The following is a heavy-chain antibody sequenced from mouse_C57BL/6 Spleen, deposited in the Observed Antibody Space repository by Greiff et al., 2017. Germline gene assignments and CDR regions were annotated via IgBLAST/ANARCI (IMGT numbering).Heavy chain of an antibody. Sequence: VQLQQSGAELVRPGASVKLSCKASGYTFTDYYINWVKQRPGQGLEWIARIYPGSGNTYYNEKFKGKATLTAEKSSSTAYMQLSSLTSEDSAVYFCARAGWDYAMDYWGQGTSVTVSS. V-gene: IGHV1-76*01. CDR3: ARAGWDYAMDY. CDR1: GYTFTDYY. D-gene: IGHD2-3*01. J-gene: IGHJ4*01. CDR2: IYPGSGNT.